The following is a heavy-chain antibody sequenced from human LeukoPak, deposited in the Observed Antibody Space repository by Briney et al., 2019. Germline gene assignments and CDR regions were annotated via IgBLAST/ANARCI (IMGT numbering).Heavy chain of an antibody. CDR1: GYTFTGYY. V-gene: IGHV1-2*02. CDR2: INPNSGGT. D-gene: IGHD3-22*01. Sequence: GASVKGSCKASGYTFTGYYMHWVRQAPGQGLEWMGWINPNSGGTNYAQKFQGRVTMTRDTSISTAYMELSRLRSDDTAVYYCARDYDSRSLFDYWGQGTLVTVSS. J-gene: IGHJ4*02. CDR3: ARDYDSRSLFDY.